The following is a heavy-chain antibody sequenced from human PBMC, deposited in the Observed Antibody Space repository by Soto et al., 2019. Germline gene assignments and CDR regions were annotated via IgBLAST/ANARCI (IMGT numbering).Heavy chain of an antibody. CDR2: IIPIFGTA. CDR3: ARDIYRSSPSCYILGTGGMDV. Sequence: SVKVSCKASGGTFSSYAISWVRQAPGQGLEWMGGIIPIFGTANYAQKFQGRVTITADESTSTAYMELSSLRSEDTAVYYCARDIYRSSPSCYILGTGGMDVWGQGTTVTVSS. J-gene: IGHJ6*02. CDR1: GGTFSSYA. V-gene: IGHV1-69*13. D-gene: IGHD2-2*02.